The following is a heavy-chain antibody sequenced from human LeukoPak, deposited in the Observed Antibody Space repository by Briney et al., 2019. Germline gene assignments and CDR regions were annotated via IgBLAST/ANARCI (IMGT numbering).Heavy chain of an antibody. V-gene: IGHV4-4*07. CDR3: ARDRDANWFDP. CDR2: IYTCGST. J-gene: IGHJ5*02. D-gene: IGHD2-21*02. CDR1: IHLISSYY. Sequence: SDTVSLTCCVWIHLISSYYWIWIRQPAEKGLEWIGSIYTCGSTKYNPPLKSRVTISVDTFKHQFSLTLSSLTGADTAVYYRARDRDANWFDPWGQGTLVTVSS.